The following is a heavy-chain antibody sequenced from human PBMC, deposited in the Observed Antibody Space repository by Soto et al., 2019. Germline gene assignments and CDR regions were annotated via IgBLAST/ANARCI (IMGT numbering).Heavy chain of an antibody. D-gene: IGHD3-9*01. CDR3: ARDRKLVIPGNYYYYGMDV. CDR1: GGSLRDYF. V-gene: IGHV4-59*01. CDR2: ISSSGTI. J-gene: IGHJ6*02. Sequence: PSETVSLTCSVSGGSLRDYFWTWVRQPPGKGLEWIGYISSSGTINYNSSLKSRVTISLDTSRNHFSLKLSSVTTADTAVYFCARDRKLVIPGNYYYYGMDVWGQGTTVTVSS.